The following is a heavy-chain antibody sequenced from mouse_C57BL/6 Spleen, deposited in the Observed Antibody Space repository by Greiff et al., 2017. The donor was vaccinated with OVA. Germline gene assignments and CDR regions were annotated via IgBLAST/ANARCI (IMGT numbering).Heavy chain of an antibody. V-gene: IGHV1-61*01. CDR1: GYTFTSYW. Sequence: QVQLQQPGAELVRPGSSVKLSCKASGYTFTSYWMDWVKQRPGQGLEWIGNIYPSDSETHYNQKFKDKATLTVDKSSSTAYMQLSSLTSEDSAVYYCAREDFVTTVVARGYYAMDYWGQGTSVTVSS. J-gene: IGHJ4*01. CDR2: IYPSDSET. D-gene: IGHD1-1*01. CDR3: AREDFVTTVVARGYYAMDY.